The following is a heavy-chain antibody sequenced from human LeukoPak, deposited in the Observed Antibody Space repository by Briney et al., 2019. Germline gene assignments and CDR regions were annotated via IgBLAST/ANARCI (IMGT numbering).Heavy chain of an antibody. CDR2: INHSGST. J-gene: IGHJ4*02. V-gene: IGHV4-34*01. CDR1: GGSFSGYY. Sequence: PSETLSLTCAVYGGSFSGYYWSWIRQPPGKGLEWIGEINHSGSTNCNPSLKSRVTISVDTSKNQFSLKLSSVTAADTAVYYCARGLYQLLWSYYFDYWGQGTLVTVSS. CDR3: ARGLYQLLWSYYFDY. D-gene: IGHD2-2*01.